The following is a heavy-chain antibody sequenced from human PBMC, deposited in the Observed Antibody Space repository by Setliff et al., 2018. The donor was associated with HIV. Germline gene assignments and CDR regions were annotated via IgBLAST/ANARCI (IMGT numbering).Heavy chain of an antibody. D-gene: IGHD3-10*01. CDR1: GGSLSGHY. CDR2: INHSGST. V-gene: IGHV4-34*01. J-gene: IGHJ4*02. CDR3: ARQMPGVRGVIVASIDY. Sequence: KTSETLSLTCAVYGGSLSGHYWTWIRQPPGKGLEWIGEINHSGSTSYSPSLKSRVTISVDTSKNYFSLKLSYVTAADTAVYYCARQMPGVRGVIVASIDYWGQGTLVTVSS.